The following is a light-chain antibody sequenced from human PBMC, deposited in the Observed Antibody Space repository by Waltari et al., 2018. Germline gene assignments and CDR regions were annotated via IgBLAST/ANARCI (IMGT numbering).Light chain of an antibody. J-gene: IGKJ2*01. V-gene: IGKV3-20*01. CDR3: QQYGSSPPYT. CDR2: GAS. Sequence: EIALTQSPGTLALSPGERAKLSCRASQSVSSNYLAWYQHKPGQAPMLLIYGASSRATGIPDRFSGSGSGTDFTLTISRLEPEDFAVYYCQQYGSSPPYTFGQGTKLEIK. CDR1: QSVSSNY.